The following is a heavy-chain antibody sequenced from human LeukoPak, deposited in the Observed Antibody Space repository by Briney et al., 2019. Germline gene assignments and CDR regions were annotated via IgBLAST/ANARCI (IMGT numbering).Heavy chain of an antibody. CDR3: ARGVRGGNSAYDY. D-gene: IGHD4-23*01. J-gene: IGHJ4*02. V-gene: IGHV3-53*01. CDR2: IYSGGST. Sequence: RSGGSLRLSCAASGFTVSSNYMSWVRQAPGKGLEWVSVIYSGGSTYYADSVKGRFTISRDNSNNTLYLQMNSLRAEDTAVYYCARGVRGGNSAYDYWGQGTLVIVSS. CDR1: GFTVSSNY.